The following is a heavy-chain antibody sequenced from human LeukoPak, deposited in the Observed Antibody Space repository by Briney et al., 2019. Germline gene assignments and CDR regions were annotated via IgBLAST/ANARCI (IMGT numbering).Heavy chain of an antibody. CDR3: ARHSGTLGYFDY. CDR1: GDSISSDIW. D-gene: IGHD1-14*01. J-gene: IGHJ4*02. CDR2: IHHSGGI. Sequence: SGTLSLTCAVSGDSISSDIWWNWVRQPPGKGLEWIGEIHHSGGINYNPSLKSRVTISLDTSKNQFSLRLRSVTAADTAVYYCARHSGTLGYFDYWGQGTRVTVSS. V-gene: IGHV4-4*02.